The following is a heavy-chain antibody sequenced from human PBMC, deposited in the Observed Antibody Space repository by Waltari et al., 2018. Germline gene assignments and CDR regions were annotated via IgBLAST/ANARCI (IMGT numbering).Heavy chain of an antibody. CDR3: ARGDGTGKYGY. D-gene: IGHD1-1*01. Sequence: QVQLQQWGAGLLKPSETLSLTCAVYGGSFRGYYWSWIRQPPGKGLEGIGKTTDSERTKDNPSLKSRISISVDTSKNQFSLTVFSVTAADAAVYYCARGDGTGKYGYWGQGTRVTVSS. CDR1: GGSFRGYY. CDR2: TTDSERT. V-gene: IGHV4-34*02. J-gene: IGHJ4*02.